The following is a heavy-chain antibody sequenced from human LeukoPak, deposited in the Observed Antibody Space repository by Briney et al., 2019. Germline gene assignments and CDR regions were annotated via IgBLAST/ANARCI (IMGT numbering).Heavy chain of an antibody. CDR2: IYYSGST. V-gene: IGHV4-59*08. CDR1: GGSISSHY. J-gene: IGHJ4*02. Sequence: SETLPLTCTVSGGSISSHYWSWIRQPPGKGLEWIGYIYYSGSTNYNPSLKSRVTFSVDTSKNQFSLKLSSVTAADTAVYYCASIAARSGYASFDYWGQGTLVTVSS. CDR3: ASIAARSGYASFDY. D-gene: IGHD6-6*01.